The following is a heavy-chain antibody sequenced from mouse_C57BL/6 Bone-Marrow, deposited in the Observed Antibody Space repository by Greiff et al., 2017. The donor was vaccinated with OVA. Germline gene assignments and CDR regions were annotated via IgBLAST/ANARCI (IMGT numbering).Heavy chain of an antibody. J-gene: IGHJ2*01. CDR2: IHPNSGST. D-gene: IGHD1-1*01. CDR3: ARLLPVENYFDY. CDR1: GYTFTSYW. V-gene: IGHV1-64*01. Sequence: VQRVESGAELVKPGASVKLSCKASGYTFTSYWMHWVKQRPGQGLEWIGMIHPNSGSTNYNEKFKSKATLTVDKSSSTAYMQLSSLTSEDSAVYYCARLLPVENYFDYWGQGTTLTVSS.